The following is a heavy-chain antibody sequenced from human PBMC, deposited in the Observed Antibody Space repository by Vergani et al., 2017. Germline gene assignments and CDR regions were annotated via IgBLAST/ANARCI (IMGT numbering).Heavy chain of an antibody. D-gene: IGHD2-21*02. Sequence: QVQLVESAGGVVQPGGSLRLSCAASGFTFSNFSMHWIRQAQGKGLEWLAYIGKDGINTSYRDAVKGRFTVSRENSKDILYLQMNSLRREDTALYYCAKDLRDSTDGFPDSWGPGTLVIVSS. J-gene: IGHJ4*02. V-gene: IGHV3-30*02. CDR3: AKDLRDSTDGFPDS. CDR1: GFTFSNFS. CDR2: IGKDGINT.